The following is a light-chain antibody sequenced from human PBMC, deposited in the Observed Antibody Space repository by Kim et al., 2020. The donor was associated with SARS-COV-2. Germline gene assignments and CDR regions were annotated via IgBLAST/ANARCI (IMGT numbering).Light chain of an antibody. V-gene: IGKV1-5*01. CDR2: DAS. J-gene: IGKJ1*01. CDR1: QSVNIY. Sequence: GDRVTITCRANQSVNIYLAWYQHRPGKAPDLLIYDASILQSGVPSRFRGSGSGTDFTLTISGLQPDGFATYYCQEYKSNSWTFGQGTKVDIK. CDR3: QEYKSNSWT.